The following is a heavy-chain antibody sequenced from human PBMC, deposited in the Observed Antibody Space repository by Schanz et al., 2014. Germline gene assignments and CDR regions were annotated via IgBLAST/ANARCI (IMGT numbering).Heavy chain of an antibody. CDR1: GITFSSHS. CDR2: ITYNGGTI. Sequence: EVHLVESGGGLVQPGGSLRLSCAASGITFSSHSFNWVRQAPGKGLEWLSYITYNGGTIYYADSVKGRFTISRDNTKNSLYLEKNSLRAEDTALYYCAGGRRNADLDSWGQGTLVTVSS. V-gene: IGHV3-48*01. CDR3: AGGRRNADLDS. J-gene: IGHJ4*02. D-gene: IGHD1-1*01.